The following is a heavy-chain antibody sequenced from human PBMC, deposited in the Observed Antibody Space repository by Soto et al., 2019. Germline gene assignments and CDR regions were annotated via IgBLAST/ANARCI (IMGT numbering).Heavy chain of an antibody. J-gene: IGHJ6*02. Sequence: QVQLVQSGAEVKKPGASVKFSCKASGYTFTSYDINWVRQATGQGLEWMGWMNPNSGNRGYAQKFQGRVNMTRNTSISTAYMELSSLRSEDTSVYYCAREKTSYGMDVWGQGTTVTVSS. CDR3: AREKTSYGMDV. CDR1: GYTFTSYD. CDR2: MNPNSGNR. V-gene: IGHV1-8*01.